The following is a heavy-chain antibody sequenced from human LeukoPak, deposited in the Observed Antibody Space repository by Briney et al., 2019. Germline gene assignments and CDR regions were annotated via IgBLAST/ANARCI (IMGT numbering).Heavy chain of an antibody. CDR3: ARDGLVRGVSPYMDV. CDR1: GFTFSSYA. Sequence: GGSLRLSCAASGFTFSSYAMHWVRQAPGKGLEYVSAISSNGGSTYYANSVKGRFTISRDNSKNTLYLQMGSLRAEDMAVYYCARDGLVRGVSPYMDVWGKGTTVTISS. D-gene: IGHD3-10*01. J-gene: IGHJ6*03. V-gene: IGHV3-64*01. CDR2: ISSNGGST.